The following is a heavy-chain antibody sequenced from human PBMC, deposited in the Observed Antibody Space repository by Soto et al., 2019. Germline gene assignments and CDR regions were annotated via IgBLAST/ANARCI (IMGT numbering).Heavy chain of an antibody. D-gene: IGHD6-13*01. CDR2: IYYSGST. CDR3: ASERPDGSRLDP. V-gene: IGHV4-30-4*01. Sequence: QVQLQESGPGLVKPSQTLSLTCTVSGGSISSGDYYWSWIRQPPGKGLEWIGYIYYSGSTYYNPSHKSRVTISVDKSKNQFSRKLSSVTAADTAVYYCASERPDGSRLDPWGQGTLVTVSS. CDR1: GGSISSGDYY. J-gene: IGHJ5*02.